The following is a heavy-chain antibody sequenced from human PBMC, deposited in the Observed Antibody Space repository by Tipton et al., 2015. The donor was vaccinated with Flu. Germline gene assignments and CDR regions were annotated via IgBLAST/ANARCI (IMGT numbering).Heavy chain of an antibody. CDR3: GRMECSFGSYFRVDAFDV. CDR1: GETLTNYY. D-gene: IGHD3-3*01. Sequence: TLSLTCTVYGETLTNYYWSWIRQPPAKGLEWIGEINDRGSTHYSPSLKGRVTMSVDTSKNQFSLKLSSVTAAHTAMYYCGRMECSFGSYFRVDAFDVWGQGSMVSVSS. CDR2: INDRGST. J-gene: IGHJ3*01. V-gene: IGHV4-34*01.